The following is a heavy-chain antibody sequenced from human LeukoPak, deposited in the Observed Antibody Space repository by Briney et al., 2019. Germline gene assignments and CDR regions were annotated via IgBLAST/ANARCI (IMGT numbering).Heavy chain of an antibody. CDR3: ARGPVVVVAAQYFDY. Sequence: PGGSLRLSCAASGFTFSSYAMHWVRQAPGKGLEWVAVISYDGSNKHYADSVKGRFTISRDNSKNTLYLQMNSLRAEDTAVYYCARGPVVVVAAQYFDYWGQGTLVTVSS. J-gene: IGHJ4*02. V-gene: IGHV3-30-3*01. D-gene: IGHD2-15*01. CDR2: ISYDGSNK. CDR1: GFTFSSYA.